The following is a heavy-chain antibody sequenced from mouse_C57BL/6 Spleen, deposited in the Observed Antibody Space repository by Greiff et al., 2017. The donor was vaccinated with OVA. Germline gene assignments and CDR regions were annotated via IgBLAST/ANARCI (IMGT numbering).Heavy chain of an antibody. D-gene: IGHD1-1*01. Sequence: QVQLKQPGAELVRPGSSVKLSCKASGYTFTSYWMHWVKQRPIQGLEWIGNIDPSDSETHYNQKFKDKATLTVDKSSSTAYMQLSSLTSEDSAVYYCARNYYDYFDYWGQGTTLTVSS. CDR1: GYTFTSYW. V-gene: IGHV1-52*01. CDR2: IDPSDSET. CDR3: ARNYYDYFDY. J-gene: IGHJ2*01.